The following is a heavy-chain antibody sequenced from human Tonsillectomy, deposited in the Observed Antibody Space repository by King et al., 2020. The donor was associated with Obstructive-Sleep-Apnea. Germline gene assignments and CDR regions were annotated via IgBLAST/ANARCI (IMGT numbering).Heavy chain of an antibody. D-gene: IGHD1-20*01. J-gene: IGHJ4*02. CDR2: ISFYGSNK. CDR3: ARPYNWNDQAPFDY. Sequence: VQLVESGGGVVQPGRSLRLSCASSGFTFSRYAMYWVRQAPGKGLEWVAVISFYGSNKYYADSVKGRFTISIDNSQNTLYLQMNRLRAVDTAVYYCARPYNWNDQAPFDYWGQGTLVTVSS. CDR1: GFTFSRYA. V-gene: IGHV3-30*04.